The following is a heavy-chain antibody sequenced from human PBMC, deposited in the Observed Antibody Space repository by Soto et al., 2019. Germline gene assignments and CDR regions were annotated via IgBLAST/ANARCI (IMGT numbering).Heavy chain of an antibody. J-gene: IGHJ6*02. CDR2: ISGSGGST. CDR3: AKYYGSGSYRYYYYGMDV. Sequence: GESLKISCAASGFTFSSYAMSWVRQAPGKGLEWVSAISGSGGSTYYADSVKGRFTISRDNSKNTLYLQMNSLRAEDTAVYYCAKYYGSGSYRYYYYGMDVWGQGTTVTVSS. CDR1: GFTFSSYA. V-gene: IGHV3-23*01. D-gene: IGHD3-10*01.